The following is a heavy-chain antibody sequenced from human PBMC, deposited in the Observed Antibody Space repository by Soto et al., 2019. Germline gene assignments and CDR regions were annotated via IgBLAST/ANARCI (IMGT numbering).Heavy chain of an antibody. J-gene: IGHJ4*02. Sequence: SETLSLTCTVSGGSISSYYWSWIRQPPGKGLEWIGYIYYSGSTNYNPSLKSRVTISVDTSKNQFSLKLSSVTAADTAVYYCAWTYCGGDCHSPFDYWGQGTLVTVSS. V-gene: IGHV4-59*01. D-gene: IGHD2-21*02. CDR2: IYYSGST. CDR3: AWTYCGGDCHSPFDY. CDR1: GGSISSYY.